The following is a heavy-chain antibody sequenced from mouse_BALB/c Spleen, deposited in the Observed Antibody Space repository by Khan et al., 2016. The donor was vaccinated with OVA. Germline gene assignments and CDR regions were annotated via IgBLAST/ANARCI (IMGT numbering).Heavy chain of an antibody. Sequence: VQLQQSGPELMKPGASVNIFCKASGYSFTSYYIHWVRQSHGKSLEWIGYIDPFNGGTDYNQKFKGKATLTVDKSSSTAYMHLSSLTSEASAVYYCARGAFGYWGQGTLVTVSA. V-gene: IGHV1S135*01. CDR3: ARGAFGY. CDR1: GYSFTSYY. J-gene: IGHJ3*01. CDR2: IDPFNGGT.